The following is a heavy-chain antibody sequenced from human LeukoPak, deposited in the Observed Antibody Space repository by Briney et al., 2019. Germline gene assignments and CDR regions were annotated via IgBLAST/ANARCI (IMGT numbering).Heavy chain of an antibody. D-gene: IGHD6-19*01. CDR3: ARDLMWLVDY. CDR1: GFTFSSYA. J-gene: IGHJ4*02. CDR2: ISYDGSNK. Sequence: PGRSLRLSCAASGFTFSSYAMHWVRQAPGKGLEWVAVISYDGSNKYYADSVRGRFTVSRDNSKRTVYLQLNSLRAEDTALYYCARDLMWLVDYWGQGTLVTVSS. V-gene: IGHV3-30-3*01.